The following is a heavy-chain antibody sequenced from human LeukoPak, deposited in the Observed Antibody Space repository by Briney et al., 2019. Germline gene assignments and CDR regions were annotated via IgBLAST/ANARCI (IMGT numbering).Heavy chain of an antibody. J-gene: IGHJ4*02. CDR2: IYYSGST. Sequence: PSETLSLTCTVSGVSISSYYWSWIRQPPGKGLEWIGYIYYSGSTNYNPSLMSRVTISVDTSKNQFSLKLSSVTAAGTAVYYCAGQGVAAAGTSRFDYWGQGTLVTVSS. D-gene: IGHD6-13*01. V-gene: IGHV4-59*08. CDR1: GVSISSYY. CDR3: AGQGVAAAGTSRFDY.